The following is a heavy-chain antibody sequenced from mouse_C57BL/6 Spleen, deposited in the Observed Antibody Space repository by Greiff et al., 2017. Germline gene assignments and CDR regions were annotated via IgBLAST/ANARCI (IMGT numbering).Heavy chain of an antibody. CDR2: IDPSDSNT. CDR1: GYTFTSYW. CDR3: ARHVATVVSHYYFDY. D-gene: IGHD1-1*01. Sequence: VQLQQSGAELVRPGSSVKLSCKASGYTFTSYWMHWVKQRPGQGLEWIGKIDPSDSNTNYNQKFKGKATLTVDTSSSTAYMQLSSLTSEDSAVYYCARHVATVVSHYYFDYWGQGTTLTVSS. J-gene: IGHJ2*01. V-gene: IGHV1-59*01.